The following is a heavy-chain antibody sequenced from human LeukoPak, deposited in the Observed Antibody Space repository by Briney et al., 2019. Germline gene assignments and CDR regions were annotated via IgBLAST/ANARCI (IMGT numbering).Heavy chain of an antibody. V-gene: IGHV3-11*04. CDR2: ISERDISI. CDR3: TRVKYVRGCLDS. D-gene: IGHD3-10*02. CDR1: GFRFSDYY. Sequence: GALRLSCSASGFRFSDYYMSWIRQAPGKGLEYISHISERDISIYYADSVKGRFTISRDNAKNSLYLQMNSLTAEDTAVYYCTRVKYVRGCLDSWGQGALVTVSS. J-gene: IGHJ4*02.